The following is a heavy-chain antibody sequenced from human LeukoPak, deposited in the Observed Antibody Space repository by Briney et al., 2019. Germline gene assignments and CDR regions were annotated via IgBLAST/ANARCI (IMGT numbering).Heavy chain of an antibody. CDR3: ARSRRRELLGTYFDY. V-gene: IGHV3-7*01. CDR1: GFTFSSYW. D-gene: IGHD1-26*01. CDR2: IKEDAGEI. J-gene: IGHJ4*02. Sequence: GGSLRLSCAASGFTFSSYWMSWVRQAPGKGLEWVANIKEDAGEIYYVDSVKGRFTISRDNSKNTLYLQMNSLRTEDTAVYYCARSRRRELLGTYFDYWGQGTLVTVSS.